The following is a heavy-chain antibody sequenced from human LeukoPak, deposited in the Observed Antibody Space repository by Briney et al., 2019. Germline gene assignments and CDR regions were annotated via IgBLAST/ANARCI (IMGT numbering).Heavy chain of an antibody. V-gene: IGHV3-11*04. CDR2: ISSGGSTI. CDR1: GFTFSDYY. CDR3: ARLWGGATIFDL. J-gene: IGHJ4*02. Sequence: GGSLRLSCAASGFTFSDYYMSWIRQAPGKGLEWISYISSGGSTIYYADSVRGQFTISRDNAKKSLYLQTNSLRAEDTAVYYCARLWGGATIFDLWGQGTLVTVSS. D-gene: IGHD5-12*01.